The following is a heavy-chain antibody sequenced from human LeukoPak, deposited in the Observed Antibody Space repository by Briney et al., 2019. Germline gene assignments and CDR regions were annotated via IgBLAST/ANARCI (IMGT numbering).Heavy chain of an antibody. J-gene: IGHJ6*04. D-gene: IGHD3-3*01. CDR3: ARARDGRVFYYYGMDV. V-gene: IGHV1-69*06. Sequence: SVKVSCKASGGTFSSYAISWVRQAPGQGLEWMGGIIPIFGTANYAQKFQGRVTITADKSTSTAYMELSSLRSGDTAVYYCARARDGRVFYYYGMDVWGKGTTVTVSS. CDR1: GGTFSSYA. CDR2: IIPIFGTA.